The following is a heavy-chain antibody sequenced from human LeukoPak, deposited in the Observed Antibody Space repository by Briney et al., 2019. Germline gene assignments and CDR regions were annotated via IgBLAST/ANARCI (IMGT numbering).Heavy chain of an antibody. CDR2: IYWNDDE. V-gene: IGHV2-5*01. D-gene: IGHD1-26*01. Sequence: SGPTLVNPTQTLTLTCTFSGFSPSTSGVGVGVGWIRQPPGKALEWLALIYWNDDERYSPSLKSRLTITKDTSKNQVVLTMTNMDPVDTATYYCARRIRSGTYFDYWGQGTLVTVSS. CDR3: ARRIRSGTYFDY. J-gene: IGHJ4*02. CDR1: GFSPSTSGVGVG.